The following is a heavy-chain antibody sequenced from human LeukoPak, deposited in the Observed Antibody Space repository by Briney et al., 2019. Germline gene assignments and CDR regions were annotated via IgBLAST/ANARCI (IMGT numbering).Heavy chain of an antibody. CDR1: GFTFSSYV. CDR2: ISGSGGST. Sequence: PGGSLRLSCAASGFTFSSYVMSWVRQAPGKGLEWVSAISGSGGSTYSADSVQGRFTISRDNSKSTLYLQINSLRAEDTAVYYCAKIGGYGTSTSCHDYWGQGTLVTVSS. J-gene: IGHJ4*02. CDR3: AKIGGYGTSTSCHDY. D-gene: IGHD2-2*01. V-gene: IGHV3-23*01.